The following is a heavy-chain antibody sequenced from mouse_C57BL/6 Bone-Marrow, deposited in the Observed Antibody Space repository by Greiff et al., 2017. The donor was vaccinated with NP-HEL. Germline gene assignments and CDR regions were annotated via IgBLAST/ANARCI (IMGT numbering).Heavy chain of an antibody. D-gene: IGHD2-14*01. CDR1: GFTFSSYA. Sequence: EVKLMESGEGLVKPGGSLKLSCAASGFTFSSYAMSWVRQTPEKRLEWVAYISSGCDYTYYADTVKGRFTLSRDNARNTLYLQMSSLKSEDTAIDYCTRALYYSYGCFDYWGQGTTLTVSS. V-gene: IGHV5-9-1*02. CDR2: ISSGCDYT. J-gene: IGHJ2*01. CDR3: TRALYYSYGCFDY.